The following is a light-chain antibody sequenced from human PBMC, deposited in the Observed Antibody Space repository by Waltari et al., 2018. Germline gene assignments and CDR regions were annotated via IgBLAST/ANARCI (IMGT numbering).Light chain of an antibody. J-gene: IGLJ7*01. CDR3: GTWDSSLSGAV. V-gene: IGLV1-51*02. CDR1: SSKIGNNY. Sequence: QSVLTQPPSVSAAPGQRVTISCSGGSSKIGNNYVSWYRQFPGTAPKLLIYENTGRPSGIPGRFSGSKSGTSATRDITGLQSGDEADYDCGTWDSSLSGAVFGGGTHLTVL. CDR2: ENT.